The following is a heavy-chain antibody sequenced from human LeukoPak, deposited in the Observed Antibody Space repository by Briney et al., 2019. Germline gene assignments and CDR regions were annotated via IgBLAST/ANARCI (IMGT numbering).Heavy chain of an antibody. Sequence: GGPLRLSCTGSGFTVSSSYMSWVRQTPGKGLEWVSGIYSGGTTYYADSVKGRVTISRDSSKNTLYLQMNSLRAEDTAVYYCARDRRDGYCLGHWGQGTLVTVSS. CDR3: ARDRRDGYCLGH. CDR2: IYSGGTT. D-gene: IGHD5-24*01. CDR1: GFTVSSSY. J-gene: IGHJ4*02. V-gene: IGHV3-66*01.